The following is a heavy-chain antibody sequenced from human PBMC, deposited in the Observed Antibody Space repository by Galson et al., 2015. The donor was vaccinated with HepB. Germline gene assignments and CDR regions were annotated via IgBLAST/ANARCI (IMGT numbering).Heavy chain of an antibody. CDR2: ISSNGGST. D-gene: IGHD1-1*01. V-gene: IGHV3-64D*06. CDR3: VKDGLERRYGYYYYGMDV. J-gene: IGHJ6*02. Sequence: SLRLSCAASGFTFSSYAMHWVRQAPGKGLEYVSAISSNGGSTYYADSVKGRFTISRDNSKNTLYPQMSSLRAEDTAVYYCVKDGLERRYGYYYYGMDVWGQGTTVTVSS. CDR1: GFTFSSYA.